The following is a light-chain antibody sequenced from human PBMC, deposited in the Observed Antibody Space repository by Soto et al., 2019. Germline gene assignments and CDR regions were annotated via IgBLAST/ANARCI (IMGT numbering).Light chain of an antibody. J-gene: IGKJ2*01. CDR3: HQYGSSLGT. V-gene: IGKV3-20*01. Sequence: EIVLTQSPGTLSLSPGEGATLSCRASQSVTGTNLAWYQQRAGQAPRLLIYGAVRRATGIPDRFSGSGSGTDFTLTISRLEPEDFAVYYCHQYGSSLGTFGQGTKVEI. CDR2: GAV. CDR1: QSVTGTN.